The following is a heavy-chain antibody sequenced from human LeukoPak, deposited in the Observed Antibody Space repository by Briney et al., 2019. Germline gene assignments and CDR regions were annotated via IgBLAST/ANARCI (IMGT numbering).Heavy chain of an antibody. CDR3: ARGNGAVAPRYSY. J-gene: IGHJ4*02. D-gene: IGHD6-19*01. Sequence: PSETLSLTCAVSGGSISSSNWWSWVRQPPGKGLEWIGEIYHSGSTNYNPSLKSRVTISVDTSKNQFSLKLSSVTAADTAVYYCARGNGAVAPRYSYWGQGTLVTVSS. CDR1: GGSISSSNW. V-gene: IGHV4-4*02. CDR2: IYHSGST.